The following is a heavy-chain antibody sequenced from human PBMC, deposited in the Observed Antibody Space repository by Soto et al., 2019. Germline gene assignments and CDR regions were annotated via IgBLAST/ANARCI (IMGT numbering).Heavy chain of an antibody. CDR3: ARGLLVYPVY. CDR2: MNPNSGNT. Sequence: GESLKISCKASGYTFTSYDINWVRQATGQGLEWMGWMNPNSGNTGYAQKFQGRVTMTRNTSISTAYMELSSLRSEDTAVYYCARGLLVYPVYWGQGTLVTSPQ. V-gene: IGHV1-8*01. CDR1: GYTFTSYD. J-gene: IGHJ4*02.